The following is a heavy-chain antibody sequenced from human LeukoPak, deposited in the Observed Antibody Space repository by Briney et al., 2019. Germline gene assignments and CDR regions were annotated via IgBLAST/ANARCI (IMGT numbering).Heavy chain of an antibody. J-gene: IGHJ6*02. V-gene: IGHV3-23*01. CDR2: ISGSGGST. CDR1: GFTFSSYA. Sequence: GGSLRLSCAASGFTFSSYAMSWVRQAPGKGLEWVSAISGSGGSTYYADSVKGRFTISRDNSKNTLYLQMNSLRAEDTAVYYCAKDFKSSGWYLDYYYYYGMGVWGQGTTVTVSS. D-gene: IGHD6-19*01. CDR3: AKDFKSSGWYLDYYYYYGMGV.